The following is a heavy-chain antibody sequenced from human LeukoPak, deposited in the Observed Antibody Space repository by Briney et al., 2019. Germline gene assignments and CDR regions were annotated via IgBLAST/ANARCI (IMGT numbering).Heavy chain of an antibody. CDR1: GFTFSSYT. V-gene: IGHV3-21*01. CDR3: GRAIQPYYYDSSGSEAFDY. J-gene: IGHJ4*02. D-gene: IGHD3-22*01. Sequence: GGSLRLSCAASGFTFSSYTMNWVRQAPGKGLEWVSSISSSSSYIYHADSVKGRFTFSRDNAKNSLYLQMNSLRAEDTAVYYCGRAIQPYYYDSSGSEAFDYWGQGTLVTVSS. CDR2: ISSSSSYI.